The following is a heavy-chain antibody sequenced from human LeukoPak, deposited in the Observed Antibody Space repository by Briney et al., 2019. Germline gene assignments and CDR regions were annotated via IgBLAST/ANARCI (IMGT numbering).Heavy chain of an antibody. Sequence: GGSLRLSCAASGFTFDDYAMHWVRQAPGKGLEWVSGISWNSGSIGYADSVKGRFTISRDNAKNSLYLQMNSLRAEDTAVYYCARDLMLAGTFDYWGLGTLVTVSS. D-gene: IGHD6-19*01. V-gene: IGHV3-9*01. J-gene: IGHJ4*02. CDR3: ARDLMLAGTFDY. CDR2: ISWNSGSI. CDR1: GFTFDDYA.